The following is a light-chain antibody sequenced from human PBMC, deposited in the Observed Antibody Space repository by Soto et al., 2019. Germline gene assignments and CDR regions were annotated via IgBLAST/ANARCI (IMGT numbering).Light chain of an antibody. CDR2: WAS. CDR1: QSVLYSSNNNNY. V-gene: IGKV4-1*01. J-gene: IGKJ5*01. CDR3: QQFHNWPPIT. Sequence: DIVMTQSPDSLAVSLGERATINCKSSQSVLYSSNNNNYLAWYQQKPGQPPKLLIYWASTRVSGVPDRFSGSGSGTDFTLTINSLQAEDFAVYYCQQFHNWPPITFGQGTRLEIK.